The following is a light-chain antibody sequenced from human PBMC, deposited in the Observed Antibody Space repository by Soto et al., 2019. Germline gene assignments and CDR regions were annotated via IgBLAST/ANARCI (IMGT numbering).Light chain of an antibody. CDR1: QSVSSSY. Sequence: EIVLTQSPGTLSLSPGERATLSCRASQSVSSSYLAWYQQKPGQAPRLLIYGASSRATGIPDRFSGSGSGTDFTLTISRLEPEDFAVYYCQQYGSSPLITFGQGRRPEI. CDR3: QQYGSSPLIT. V-gene: IGKV3-20*01. CDR2: GAS. J-gene: IGKJ5*01.